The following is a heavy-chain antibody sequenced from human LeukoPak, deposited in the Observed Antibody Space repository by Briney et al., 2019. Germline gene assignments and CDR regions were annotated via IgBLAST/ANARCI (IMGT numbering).Heavy chain of an antibody. V-gene: IGHV3-30*02. J-gene: IGHJ3*02. CDR2: IQYDGHDY. D-gene: IGHD4-11*01. CDR3: AREMTTPDDAFDI. CDR1: GFTFSNYW. Sequence: GGSLRLSCAASGFTFSNYWMHWVRQAPGKGLEWVAFIQYDGHDYYYADSVRGRFTISRDNSKNILSLQMNSLRAGDTAVYYCAREMTTPDDAFDIWGQGTMVTVSS.